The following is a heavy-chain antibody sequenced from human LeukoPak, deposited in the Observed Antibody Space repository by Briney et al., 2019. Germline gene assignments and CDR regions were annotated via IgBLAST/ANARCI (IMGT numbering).Heavy chain of an antibody. CDR3: ARLPYCGGDCYPNWFDP. CDR1: GYSFTSYW. CDR2: IYPGDSDT. J-gene: IGHJ5*02. Sequence: GESLKISCKGSGYSFTSYWIGWVRQMPGKGLECMGVIYPGDSDTRYSPSFQGQVIISADKSISTAYLQWSSLKASDTAMYYCARLPYCGGDCYPNWFDPWGQGTLVTVSS. V-gene: IGHV5-51*01. D-gene: IGHD2-21*02.